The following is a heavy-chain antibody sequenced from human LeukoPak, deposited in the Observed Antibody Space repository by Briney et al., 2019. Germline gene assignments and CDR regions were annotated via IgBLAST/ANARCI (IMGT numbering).Heavy chain of an antibody. CDR3: AKELTPRRDAFDI. J-gene: IGHJ3*02. Sequence: GGSLRLSCAASGFTFSSYAMSWVRQAPGKGLEWVSAISGSGGSTYYADSVKGRFTISRDNSKNKLYLQMNSLRAEDTAEYYCAKELTPRRDAFDIWGQGTMVTVSS. CDR1: GFTFSSYA. V-gene: IGHV3-23*01. CDR2: ISGSGGST.